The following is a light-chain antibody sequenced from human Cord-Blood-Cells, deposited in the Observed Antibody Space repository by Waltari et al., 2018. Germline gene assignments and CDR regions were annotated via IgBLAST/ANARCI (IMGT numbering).Light chain of an antibody. Sequence: EIVMTQSPATLSVSPGERATLSCRASQSVSSNLAWYQQKPGQAPRLLIYGASTRATGIPARFSCSGSGHEFTLTISSLQSEDFAVYYCQQYNNWPYTFGQGTKLEIK. V-gene: IGKV3-15*01. CDR3: QQYNNWPYT. J-gene: IGKJ2*01. CDR1: QSVSSN. CDR2: GAS.